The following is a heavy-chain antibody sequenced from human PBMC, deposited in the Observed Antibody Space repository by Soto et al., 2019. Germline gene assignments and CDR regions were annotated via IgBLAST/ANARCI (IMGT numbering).Heavy chain of an antibody. V-gene: IGHV4-59*12. J-gene: IGHJ5*02. D-gene: IGHD3-22*01. Sequence: SETLSLTCTVSGGSISSYYWSWIRQPPGKGLEWIGYIYYSGSTNYNPSLKSRVTISVDTSKNQFSLKLSSVTAADTAVYYCARKYYYDSSGYYGPLGQGNLVTVSS. CDR2: IYYSGST. CDR3: ARKYYYDSSGYYGP. CDR1: GGSISSYY.